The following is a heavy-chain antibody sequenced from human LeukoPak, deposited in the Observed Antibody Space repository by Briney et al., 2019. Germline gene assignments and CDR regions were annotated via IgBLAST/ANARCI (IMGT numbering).Heavy chain of an antibody. CDR3: ARGLRILRSGRSYYYYGMDV. CDR1: GGSISSSSYY. CDR2: INHSGST. D-gene: IGHD3-3*01. V-gene: IGHV4-39*07. J-gene: IGHJ6*02. Sequence: SETLSLTCTVSGGSISSSSYYWSWIRQPPGKGLEWIGEINHSGSTNYNPSLKSRVTISVDTSKNQFSLKLSSVTAADTAVYYCARGLRILRSGRSYYYYGMDVWGQGTTVTVSS.